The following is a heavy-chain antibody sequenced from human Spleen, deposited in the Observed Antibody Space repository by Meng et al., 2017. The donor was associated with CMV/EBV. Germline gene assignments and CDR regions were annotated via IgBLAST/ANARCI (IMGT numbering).Heavy chain of an antibody. CDR3: ASCERGQQLVEANY. D-gene: IGHD6-6*01. J-gene: IGHJ4*02. V-gene: IGHV4-34*01. Sequence: QVQLQQWGAGLLKPSETLSLTCAVYGGSFSGYYWSWIRQPPGKGLEWIGEINHSGSTNYNPSLKSRVTISVDTSKNQFSLKLSSVTAADTAVYYCASCERGQQLVEANYWGQGTLVTVSS. CDR1: GGSFSGYY. CDR2: INHSGST.